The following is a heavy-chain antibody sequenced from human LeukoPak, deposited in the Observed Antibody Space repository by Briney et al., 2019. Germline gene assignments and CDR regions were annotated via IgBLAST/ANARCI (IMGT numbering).Heavy chain of an antibody. CDR3: ARGSERAAGTGY. CDR2: IYSGGST. V-gene: IGHV3-53*01. D-gene: IGHD6-13*01. Sequence: GGSLRLSCAASGFTVSSNYMSWVRQAPGKGLEWVSVIYSGGSTYYADSVKGRFAISRDNSKNTLYLQMNSLRAEDTAVYYCARGSERAAGTGYWGQGTLVTVSS. J-gene: IGHJ4*02. CDR1: GFTVSSNY.